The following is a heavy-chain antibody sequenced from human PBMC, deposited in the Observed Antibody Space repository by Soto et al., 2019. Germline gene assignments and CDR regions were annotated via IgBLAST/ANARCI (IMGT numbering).Heavy chain of an antibody. J-gene: IGHJ4*02. D-gene: IGHD6-13*01. CDR2: INAGNGNT. Sequence: ASVKVSCKASGYTFTSYAMHWVRRAPGQRLEWMGWINAGNGNTKYSQKFQGRVTITRDTSASTAYMELSSLRSEDTAVYYCAREPGYSSSWYGLFFYWGQGTLVTVSS. CDR1: GYTFTSYA. V-gene: IGHV1-3*01. CDR3: AREPGYSSSWYGLFFY.